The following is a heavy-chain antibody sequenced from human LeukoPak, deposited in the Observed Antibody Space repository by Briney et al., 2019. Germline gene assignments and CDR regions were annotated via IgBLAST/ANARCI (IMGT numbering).Heavy chain of an antibody. Sequence: GGSLRLSCAASGFTFSSYAMHWVRQAPGKGLEWVAVISYDGSNKYYADSVKGRFTISRDNSKNTLYLQMNSLGAEDTAVYYCARVPAYDSSGYTGDYFDYWGQGTLVTVSS. CDR1: GFTFSSYA. CDR2: ISYDGSNK. D-gene: IGHD3-22*01. J-gene: IGHJ4*02. CDR3: ARVPAYDSSGYTGDYFDY. V-gene: IGHV3-30*04.